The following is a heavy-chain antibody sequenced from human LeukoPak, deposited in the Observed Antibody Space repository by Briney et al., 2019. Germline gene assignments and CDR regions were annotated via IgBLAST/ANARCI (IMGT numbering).Heavy chain of an antibody. Sequence: PGGSLRLSCAASGFTFSSYATSWVRQAPGKRLEWVSAISGSGGSTYYADSVKGRFTISRDNSKNTLYLQMNSLRAEDTAVYYCAKSDVVAATPFDYWGQGTLVTVSS. CDR2: ISGSGGST. CDR1: GFTFSSYA. CDR3: AKSDVVAATPFDY. J-gene: IGHJ4*02. V-gene: IGHV3-23*01. D-gene: IGHD2-15*01.